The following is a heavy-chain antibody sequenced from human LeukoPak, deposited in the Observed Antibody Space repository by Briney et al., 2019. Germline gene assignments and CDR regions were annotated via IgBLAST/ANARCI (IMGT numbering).Heavy chain of an antibody. Sequence: GGSLRLFCAASGFTFSSYAMSWVRQAPGKGLEWVPAISGSGGGTYYADPVKGRFTISRDNSKNTLYLQMNSLRAEDTAVYYCAKAYYMVRGVEGGDYFDYWGQGTLVTVSS. V-gene: IGHV3-23*01. J-gene: IGHJ4*02. CDR2: ISGSGGGT. CDR1: GFTFSSYA. D-gene: IGHD3-10*01. CDR3: AKAYYMVRGVEGGDYFDY.